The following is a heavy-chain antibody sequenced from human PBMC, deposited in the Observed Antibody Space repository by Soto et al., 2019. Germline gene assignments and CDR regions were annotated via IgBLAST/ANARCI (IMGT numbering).Heavy chain of an antibody. CDR3: ARDKSCSGGSCYAFDI. CDR2: IYYSGST. J-gene: IGHJ3*02. CDR1: GGSISSYY. D-gene: IGHD2-15*01. Sequence: SETLSLTCTVSGGSISSYYWSWIRQPPGKGLEWIGYIYYSGSTNYNPSLKSRVTISVDTSKNQFSLKLSSVTAADTAVYYCARDKSCSGGSCYAFDIWGQGTMVTVSS. V-gene: IGHV4-59*12.